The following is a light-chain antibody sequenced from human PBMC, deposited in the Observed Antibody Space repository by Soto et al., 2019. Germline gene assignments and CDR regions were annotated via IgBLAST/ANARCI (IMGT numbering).Light chain of an antibody. CDR3: SSYTSSSTLVV. V-gene: IGLV2-14*03. CDR1: SSDVGTYSY. CDR2: DVS. Sequence: QSALTQPASVSGSPGQSITISCTGTSSDVGTYSYVSWYQQHPGKAPKLMIYDVSNRPSGVSNRFSGSKSGNTASLTISGLQAEDEADYYCSSYTSSSTLVVFGVGTKLTVL. J-gene: IGLJ2*01.